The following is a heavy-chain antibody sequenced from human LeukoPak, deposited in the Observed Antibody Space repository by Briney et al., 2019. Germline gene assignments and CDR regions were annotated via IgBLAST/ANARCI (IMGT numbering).Heavy chain of an antibody. CDR1: GFTFSSYA. D-gene: IGHD2-15*01. CDR2: ISGSGGST. Sequence: GALRLSCAASGFTFSSYAMSWVRQAPGKGLEWVSAISGSGGSTYYADSVKGRFTISRDNSKNTLYLQMNSLRAEDTAVYYCAKGRYCSGGSCCFPGNWFDPWGQGTLVTVSS. CDR3: AKGRYCSGGSCCFPGNWFDP. J-gene: IGHJ5*02. V-gene: IGHV3-23*01.